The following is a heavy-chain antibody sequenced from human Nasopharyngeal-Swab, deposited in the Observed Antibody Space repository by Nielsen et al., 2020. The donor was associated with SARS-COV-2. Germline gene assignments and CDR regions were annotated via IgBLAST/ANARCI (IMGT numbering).Heavy chain of an antibody. D-gene: IGHD4-17*01. J-gene: IGHJ6*02. CDR1: GGSISSSSYY. CDR3: ARGVDYGDYRPYYYYYYGMDV. CDR2: INHSGST. V-gene: IGHV4-39*07. Sequence: SDTLSPTCTVSGGSISSSSYYWSWIRQPPGKGLEWIGEINHSGSTSYNPSLKSRVTISVDTSKNQFSLKLSSVTAADTAMYYCARGVDYGDYRPYYYYYYGMDVWGQGTTVTVSS.